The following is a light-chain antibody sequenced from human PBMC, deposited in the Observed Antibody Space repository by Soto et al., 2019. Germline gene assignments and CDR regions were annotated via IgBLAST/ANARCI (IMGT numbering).Light chain of an antibody. Sequence: EIVLTQSPGTLSLSPGERATLSCRASQSVSSSYLAWYQQKPGQAPRLLIYGASSRATGIPDRFSCSGSGTGFKPNISRLEPEGFALYYCQPYCNSTPYTFGQGTKLEIK. CDR1: QSVSSSY. CDR2: GAS. J-gene: IGKJ2*01. V-gene: IGKV3-20*01. CDR3: QPYCNSTPYT.